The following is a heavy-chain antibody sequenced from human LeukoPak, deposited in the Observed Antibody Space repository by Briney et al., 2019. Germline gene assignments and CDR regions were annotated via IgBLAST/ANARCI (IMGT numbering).Heavy chain of an antibody. Sequence: GSLRLSCAASGFTFSSYAMSWVRQAPGKGLEWVSAISCSGGSTYYADSVKGRFTISRDNSKNTLYLQMNSLRAEDTAVYYCAKGGILWSHAFDIWGQGTMVTVSS. CDR2: ISCSGGST. CDR1: GFTFSSYA. V-gene: IGHV3-23*01. CDR3: AKGGILWSHAFDI. D-gene: IGHD2-21*01. J-gene: IGHJ3*02.